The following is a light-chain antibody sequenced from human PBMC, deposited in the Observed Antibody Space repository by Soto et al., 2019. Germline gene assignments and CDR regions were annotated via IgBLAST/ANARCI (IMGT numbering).Light chain of an antibody. V-gene: IGKV1-39*01. CDR1: QNIDNY. CDR2: ATS. J-gene: IGKJ1*01. CDR3: QQCYSIPT. Sequence: DIQMTQSPSSLSASVGDRVTITCRASQNIDNYLNWYQQKPGRAPKLLIYATSSVQSGVPSRFSGSGSRADFTLTISSLQPGDSATYDCQQCYSIPTCGQGTKVEIK.